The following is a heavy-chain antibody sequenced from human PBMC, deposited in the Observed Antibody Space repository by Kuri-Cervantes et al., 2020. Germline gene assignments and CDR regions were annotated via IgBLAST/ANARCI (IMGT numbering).Heavy chain of an antibody. CDR3: ARDRFWEYYYYYMDV. J-gene: IGHJ6*03. D-gene: IGHD3-3*01. CDR1: GFSFSSYA. CDR2: INNSCRII. Sequence: GESLKISCAAPGFSFSSYAMYWVRQAPGKGLEWVSEINNSCRIIYYTDSVKGRFHISRDNAKNTLYLQMNSLRAEDTAVYYCARDRFWEYYYYYMDVWGKGTTVTVSS. V-gene: IGHV3-48*04.